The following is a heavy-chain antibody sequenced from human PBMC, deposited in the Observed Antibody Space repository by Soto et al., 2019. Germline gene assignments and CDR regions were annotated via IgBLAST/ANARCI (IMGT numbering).Heavy chain of an antibody. CDR3: AKENHGSGSKS. Sequence: EVQLLESGGGLVQPGGSLRLSCAASGFTFNNYAMRWVRQAPGKGLEWVSGISGSGDDTYYADSVKGRFTISRDNSKNTMYLQMNSLRVEDTALYYCAKENHGSGSKSWGQGILVIVSS. CDR1: GFTFNNYA. D-gene: IGHD3-10*01. CDR2: ISGSGDDT. J-gene: IGHJ5*02. V-gene: IGHV3-23*01.